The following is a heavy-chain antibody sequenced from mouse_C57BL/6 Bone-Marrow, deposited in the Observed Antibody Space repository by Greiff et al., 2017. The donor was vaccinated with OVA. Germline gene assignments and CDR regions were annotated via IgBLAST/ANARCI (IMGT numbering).Heavy chain of an antibody. CDR2: ISSGGSYT. J-gene: IGHJ4*01. CDR1: GFTFSSYG. V-gene: IGHV5-6*02. Sequence: RLVESGGDLVKPGGSLKLSCAASGFTFSSYGMSWVRQTPDKRLEWVATISSGGSYTYYPDSVKGRFTISRDNAKNTLYLQMSSLKSEDTAMYYCARLHYAMDYWGQGTSVTVSS. CDR3: ARLHYAMDY.